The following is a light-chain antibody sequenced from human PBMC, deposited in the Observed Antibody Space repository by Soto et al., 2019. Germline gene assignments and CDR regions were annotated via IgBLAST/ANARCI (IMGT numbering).Light chain of an antibody. CDR3: QAWDSSTVV. Sequence: SYELTQPPSVSVSPGQTASITCSGDKLEDKYVCWYQQKPGRSPVVVIYEDRKRPSGIPERFAGSNSGNTATLTISGTQALDEADYYCQAWDSSTVVFGGGTKLTVL. CDR1: KLEDKY. V-gene: IGLV3-1*01. J-gene: IGLJ2*01. CDR2: EDR.